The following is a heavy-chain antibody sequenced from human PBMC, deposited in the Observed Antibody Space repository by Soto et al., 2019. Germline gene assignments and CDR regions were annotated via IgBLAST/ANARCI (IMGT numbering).Heavy chain of an antibody. V-gene: IGHV4-39*01. CDR3: ASHRTFWPFDY. D-gene: IGHD2-8*01. Sequence: TVSRGSMSGRSFYWGWMRQPPGKGLEWIASISYSDGSFYNSSLKSRLTISVDTSKNQFSLSLRSVTAADTAVYYCASHRTFWPFDYWGQGTVVTVSS. J-gene: IGHJ4*02. CDR2: ISYSDGS. CDR1: RGSMSGRSFY.